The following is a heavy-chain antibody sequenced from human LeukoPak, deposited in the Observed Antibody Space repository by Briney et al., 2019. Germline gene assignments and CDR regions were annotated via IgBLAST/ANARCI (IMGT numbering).Heavy chain of an antibody. CDR3: TREASEFY. CDR1: GFTFSSYA. J-gene: IGHJ4*02. V-gene: IGHV3-30-3*01. Sequence: GRSLRLSCAASGFTFSSYAMHWVRQAPGKGLEWVAVISYDGSNKYYADSVKGRFTISRDNSKNTLYLQMNSLRAEDTAVYYCTREASEFYWGQGTLVTVSS. CDR2: ISYDGSNK. D-gene: IGHD3-10*01.